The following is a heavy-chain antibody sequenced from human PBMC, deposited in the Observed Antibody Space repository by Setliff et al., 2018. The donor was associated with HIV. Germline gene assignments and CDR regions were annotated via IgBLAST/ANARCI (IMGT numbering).Heavy chain of an antibody. CDR2: MNQSGTT. CDR3: ARESLAVGTRWFDP. D-gene: IGHD6-13*01. Sequence: SETLSLTCSVYGTSFSDHYWSWVRQTPGKGLEWIGEMNQSGTTNYNPSLKSRVTMSIDTSKNQFSLKLESMTAADTAIYYCARESLAVGTRWFDPWGQGTLVTVS. J-gene: IGHJ5*02. V-gene: IGHV4-34*01. CDR1: GTSFSDHY.